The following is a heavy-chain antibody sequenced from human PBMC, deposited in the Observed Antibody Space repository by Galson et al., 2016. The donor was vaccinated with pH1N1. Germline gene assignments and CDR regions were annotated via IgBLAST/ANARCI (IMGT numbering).Heavy chain of an antibody. CDR2: INSDGSRT. CDR1: GFTFSNYW. CDR3: VRALSGDQVC. J-gene: IGHJ4*02. D-gene: IGHD1-26*01. V-gene: IGHV3-74*01. Sequence: SLRLSCAASGFTFSNYWMHWVRQAPGKGLVWVSHINSDGSRTDYADSVKGRFTISRDNAKNTLYLQMSSLRVEDTAVYYCVRALSGDQVCWGQGTLGTVSS.